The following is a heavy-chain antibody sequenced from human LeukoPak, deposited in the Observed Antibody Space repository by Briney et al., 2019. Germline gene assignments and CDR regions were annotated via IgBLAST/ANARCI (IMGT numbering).Heavy chain of an antibody. V-gene: IGHV4-38-2*02. CDR3: ARWGSDGEDNFDY. CDR2: IYHGGST. D-gene: IGHD5-24*01. J-gene: IGHJ4*02. Sequence: SETLSLTCTVSGYSISSGYYWGWIRQPPGKGLEWIGSIYHGGSTYYNPSLKSRVTISVDTSKNQFSLKLSSVTAADTAVYYCARWGSDGEDNFDYWGQGTLVTVSS. CDR1: GYSISSGYY.